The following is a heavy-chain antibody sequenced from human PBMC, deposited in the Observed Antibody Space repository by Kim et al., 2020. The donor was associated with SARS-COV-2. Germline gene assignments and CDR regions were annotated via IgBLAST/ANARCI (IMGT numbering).Heavy chain of an antibody. CDR2: ISWNSGSI. CDR1: GFTFDDYA. V-gene: IGHV3-9*01. J-gene: IGHJ4*02. CDR3: AKAQYSSTYYFDY. D-gene: IGHD6-13*01. Sequence: GGSLRLSCAASGFTFDDYAMHWVRQAPGKGLEWVSGISWNSGSIGYADSVKGRFTISRDNAKNSLYLQMNSLRAEDTALYYCAKAQYSSTYYFDYWGQGT.